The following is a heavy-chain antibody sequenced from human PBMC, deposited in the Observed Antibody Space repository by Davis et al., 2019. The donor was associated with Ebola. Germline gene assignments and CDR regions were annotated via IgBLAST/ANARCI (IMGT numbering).Heavy chain of an antibody. Sequence: ESLKIPCSASGFIFSTYVMRWVRQAPGKGLEWVSTYGTIGHTYYADSVKGRFTISRDNSKNTLYLQMNGLRVEDTATYYCAKDNRNIWYEEWGQGTMVTVSS. CDR2: GTIGHT. CDR3: AKDNRNIWYEE. J-gene: IGHJ3*01. D-gene: IGHD2/OR15-2a*01. V-gene: IGHV3-23*01. CDR1: GFIFSTYV.